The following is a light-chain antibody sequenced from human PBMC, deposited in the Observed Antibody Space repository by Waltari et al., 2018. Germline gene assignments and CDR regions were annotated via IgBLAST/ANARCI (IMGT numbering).Light chain of an antibody. J-gene: IGLJ2*01. Sequence: QSALTQPASVSGSPGQSITISCSGTGSDVGSYNLVSWYQQHPGKAPKLIIYEVNMRPSGVSVRFSWSKSCVTASLTISGLQAEDEAVYFCCSFATNSIVIFGGGTKLTVL. CDR1: GSDVGSYNL. V-gene: IGLV2-23*02. CDR3: CSFATNSIVI. CDR2: EVN.